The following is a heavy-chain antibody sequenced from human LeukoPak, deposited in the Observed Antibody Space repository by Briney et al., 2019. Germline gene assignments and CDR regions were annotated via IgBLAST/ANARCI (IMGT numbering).Heavy chain of an antibody. V-gene: IGHV3-23*01. J-gene: IGHJ4*02. CDR1: DFTFRSYA. CDR2: ISGDGDNT. Sequence: GGSLSLSCAASDFTFRSYAMYWVRQAPGKGLEWVSVISGDGDNTYYVDSVKGRFTISRDNAKNTVHLQMNALRAEDTAVYYCTRRPGDCTRANCLGAFDSWGQGTLVTVSS. CDR3: TRRPGDCTRANCLGAFDS. D-gene: IGHD2-8*02.